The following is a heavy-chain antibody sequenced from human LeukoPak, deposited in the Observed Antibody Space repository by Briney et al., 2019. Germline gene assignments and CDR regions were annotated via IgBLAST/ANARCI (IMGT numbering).Heavy chain of an antibody. Sequence: GGSLRLSRAASGFTFSNYWMQWVRQAPGKGLAWVSHINSDGSHTTYADSVKGRFTISRDNSKNTLFLQMNGLRADDTAVYYCAKDWPSEWQQLPDYDAVDVWGQGAMVTVSS. D-gene: IGHD6-13*01. CDR3: AKDWPSEWQQLPDYDAVDV. J-gene: IGHJ3*01. V-gene: IGHV3-74*01. CDR1: GFTFSNYW. CDR2: INSDGSHT.